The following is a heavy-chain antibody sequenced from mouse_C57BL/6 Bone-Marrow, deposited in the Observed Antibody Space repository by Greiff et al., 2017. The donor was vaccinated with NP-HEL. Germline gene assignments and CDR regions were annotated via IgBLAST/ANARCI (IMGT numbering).Heavy chain of an antibody. CDR2: IYPRSGNT. V-gene: IGHV1-81*01. CDR1: GYTFTSYG. Sequence: VKLQESGAELARPGASVKLSCKASGYTFTSYGISWVKQRTGQGLEWIGEIYPRSGNTYYNEKFKGKATLTADKSSSTAYMELRSLTSEDSAVYFCARDYGSSYVAWFAYWGQGTLVTVSA. J-gene: IGHJ3*01. D-gene: IGHD1-1*01. CDR3: ARDYGSSYVAWFAY.